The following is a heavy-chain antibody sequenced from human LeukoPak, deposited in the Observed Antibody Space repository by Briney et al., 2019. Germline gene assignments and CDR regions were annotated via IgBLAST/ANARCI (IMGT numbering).Heavy chain of an antibody. CDR3: AREGHYDSSGYPFDP. V-gene: IGHV1-69*04. Sequence: ASVKVSCKASGGTFSSYAISWVRQAPGQGLEWMGRIIPILGIANYAQKFQGRVTITADKSTSTAYMELSSLRSEDTAVYYCAREGHYDSSGYPFDPWGQGTLVTVSS. J-gene: IGHJ5*02. CDR2: IIPILGIA. D-gene: IGHD3-22*01. CDR1: GGTFSSYA.